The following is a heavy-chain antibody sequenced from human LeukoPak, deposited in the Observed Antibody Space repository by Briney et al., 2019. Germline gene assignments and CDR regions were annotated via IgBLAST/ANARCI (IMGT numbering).Heavy chain of an antibody. Sequence: SETLSLTCTVSAGSITNYYWSWIRQPPGKGLEWIGYIYYSGSTYYNPSLKSRVTISVDTSKNQFSLNLSSVTAAGTAVYYCARADTVVINYFDYWGQGTLVTVSS. J-gene: IGHJ4*02. CDR1: AGSITNYY. CDR2: IYYSGST. V-gene: IGHV4-59*06. CDR3: ARADTVVINYFDY. D-gene: IGHD4-23*01.